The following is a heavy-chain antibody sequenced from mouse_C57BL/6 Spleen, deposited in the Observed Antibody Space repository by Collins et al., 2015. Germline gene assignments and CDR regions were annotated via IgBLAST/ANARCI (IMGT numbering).Heavy chain of an antibody. D-gene: IGHD1-1*01. V-gene: IGHV3-1*01. CDR2: ISYSGST. Sequence: DVQLQESGPGMVKPSQSLSLTCTVTGYSITSGYDWHWIRHFPGNKLEWMGYISYSGSTNYNPSLKSRISITHDTSKNHFFLKLNSVTTEGTATYYCARGGRRAMDYWGQGTSVTVSS. J-gene: IGHJ4*01. CDR1: GYSITSGYD. CDR3: ARGGRRAMDY.